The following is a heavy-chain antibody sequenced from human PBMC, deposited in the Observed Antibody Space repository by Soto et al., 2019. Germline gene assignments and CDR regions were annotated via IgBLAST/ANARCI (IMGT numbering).Heavy chain of an antibody. V-gene: IGHV1-69*13. D-gene: IGHD6-13*01. CDR2: IIPIFGTA. CDR3: APSTIAAAGYYYYYGMDV. CDR1: GGTFSSYA. Sequence: SVKVSCKASGGTFSSYAISWVRQAPGQGLEWMGGIIPIFGTANYAQKFQGRVTITADESTSTVYMELSSLRSEDTAVYYCAPSTIAAAGYYYYYGMDVWGQGTTVTVSS. J-gene: IGHJ6*02.